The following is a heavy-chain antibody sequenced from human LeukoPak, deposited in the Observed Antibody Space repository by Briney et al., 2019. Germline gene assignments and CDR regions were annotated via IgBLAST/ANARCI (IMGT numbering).Heavy chain of an antibody. V-gene: IGHV1-69*02. J-gene: IGHJ4*02. CDR3: ALWPRGYSLIFDY. D-gene: IGHD5-18*01. Sequence: SVKVSCKASGGTFSSYTISWVRQAPGQGLEWMGRIIPILGIANYAQKFQGRVTITADKSTSTAYMELSSLRSGDTAVYYCALWPRGYSLIFDYWAREPWSPSPQ. CDR1: GGTFSSYT. CDR2: IIPILGIA.